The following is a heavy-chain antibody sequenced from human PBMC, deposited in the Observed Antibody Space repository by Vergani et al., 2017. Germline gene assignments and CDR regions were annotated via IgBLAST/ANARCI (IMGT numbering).Heavy chain of an antibody. D-gene: IGHD3/OR15-3a*01. Sequence: QVQLVESGGGVVQPGRSLRLSCAASGFTFSSYGMHWVRQAPGKGLEWVAVIWYDGSNKYYADSVKGRFTISRDNSKNTLYLQMNSLRAEDTAVYYCARDRDWLKGAFDVWGQGTMVTVSS. CDR2: IWYDGSNK. CDR3: ARDRDWLKGAFDV. J-gene: IGHJ3*01. V-gene: IGHV3-33*01. CDR1: GFTFSSYG.